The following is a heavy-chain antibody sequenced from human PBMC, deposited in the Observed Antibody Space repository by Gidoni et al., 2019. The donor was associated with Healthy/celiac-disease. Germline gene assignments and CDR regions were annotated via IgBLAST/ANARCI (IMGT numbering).Heavy chain of an antibody. Sequence: QVQLVESGGGVVQPGRSLRLSCSASGFTFSSYAMHWVRQAPGKGLEWVAVISYDGSNKYYADSVKGRFTISRDNSKNTLYLQMNSLRAEDTAVYYCARVLSLWRAGAFDIWGQGTMVTVSS. J-gene: IGHJ3*02. V-gene: IGHV3-30*01. CDR1: GFTFSSYA. D-gene: IGHD2-15*01. CDR3: ARVLSLWRAGAFDI. CDR2: ISYDGSNK.